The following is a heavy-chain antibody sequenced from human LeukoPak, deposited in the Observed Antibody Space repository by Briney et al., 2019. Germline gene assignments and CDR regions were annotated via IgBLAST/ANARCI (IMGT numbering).Heavy chain of an antibody. CDR3: ARRTPFTGLRYYIESTGNDAFDI. D-gene: IGHD3-22*01. V-gene: IGHV3-23*01. CDR2: ISGSGGST. J-gene: IGHJ3*02. Sequence: GGSLRLSCAASGFTFSSYAMSWVRQAPGKGLEWVSAISGSGGSTYYADSVKGRFTISRDNSKNTLYLQMNSLRAEDTAVYYCARRTPFTGLRYYIESTGNDAFDIWGQGTMVTVSS. CDR1: GFTFSSYA.